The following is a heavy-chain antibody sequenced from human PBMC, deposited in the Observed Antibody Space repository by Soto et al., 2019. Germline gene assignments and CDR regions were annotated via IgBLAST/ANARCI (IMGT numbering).Heavy chain of an antibody. Sequence: GGSLRLSCAASGFTFSSYSMNWVRQAPGKGLEWAAVISYDGSDKYYVDSVKGRFTISRDQAKNTLYLQMNSLRVEDTAVYYCARARGYSYGGNMDVWGQGTTVTSP. D-gene: IGHD5-18*01. CDR3: ARARGYSYGGNMDV. CDR1: GFTFSSYS. CDR2: ISYDGSDK. V-gene: IGHV3-30*03. J-gene: IGHJ6*02.